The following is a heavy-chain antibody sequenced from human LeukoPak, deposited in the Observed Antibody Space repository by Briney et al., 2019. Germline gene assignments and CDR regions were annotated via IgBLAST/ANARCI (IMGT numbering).Heavy chain of an antibody. J-gene: IGHJ3*02. D-gene: IGHD6-19*01. Sequence: PGGSLRLSCAASGFRFNSYSMIWVRQAPGKGLEWIAYISSGGGSIHHADSIKGRFTISRDNAKNSLYLQMNSLRAEDTALYYCAREGRQWLAEAFDIWGLGTMVTVSS. CDR3: AREGRQWLAEAFDI. CDR1: GFRFNSYS. V-gene: IGHV3-48*01. CDR2: ISSGGGSI.